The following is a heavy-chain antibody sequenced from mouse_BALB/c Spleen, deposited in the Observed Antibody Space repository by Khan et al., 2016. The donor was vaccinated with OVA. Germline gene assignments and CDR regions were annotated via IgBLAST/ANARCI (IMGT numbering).Heavy chain of an antibody. D-gene: IGHD2-14*01. CDR3: ARGGAACYRDDGDAMDY. J-gene: IGHJ4*01. CDR1: GYTFTTAG. V-gene: IGHV9-4*02. Sequence: QIQLVQSGPELKKPGETVRISCKASGYTFTTAGMQWVQKMPGKGLKWIGWINTHSGVPKYAEDFKGRFAFSLETSASTVYLQITNLKNEDTATYFYARGGAACYRDDGDAMDYWGQGTSVTVSS. CDR2: INTHSGVP.